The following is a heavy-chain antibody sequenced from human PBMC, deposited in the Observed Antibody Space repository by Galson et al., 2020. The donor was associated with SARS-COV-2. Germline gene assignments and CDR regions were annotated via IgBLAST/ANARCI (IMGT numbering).Heavy chain of an antibody. CDR3: AKGTLYYYNSGGYRFDS. CDR1: GYSFTGYY. V-gene: IGHV1-2*02. J-gene: IGHJ4*02. D-gene: IGHD3-10*01. CDR2: INPNSGRT. Sequence: SVKVSCKASGYSFTGYYMHWVRQAPGPGREWMGWINPNSGRTSYAQNFQDRVTMTRDTSINTAYMELSRLRSDDMAVYYCAKGTLYYYNSGGYRFDSWGQGTLVTVSS.